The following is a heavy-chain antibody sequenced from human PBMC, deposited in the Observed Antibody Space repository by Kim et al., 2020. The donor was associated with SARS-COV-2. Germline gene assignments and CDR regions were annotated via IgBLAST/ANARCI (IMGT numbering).Heavy chain of an antibody. D-gene: IGHD2-8*02. CDR3: ARGGSVWWPLDH. CDR1: VFNVTNSY. Sequence: GGSLRLSCALSVFNVTNSYMTWVRQAPGKGLEWVSTIYSGGSTYYADSVKGRFTVSRDNSKNTLYLQMNSLRAEDAAVYYCARGGSVWWPLDHWGRGSLVTVSS. V-gene: IGHV3-66*01. CDR2: IYSGGST. J-gene: IGHJ4*02.